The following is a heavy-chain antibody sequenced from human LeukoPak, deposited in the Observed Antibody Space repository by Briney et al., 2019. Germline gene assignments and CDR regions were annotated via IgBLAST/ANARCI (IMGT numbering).Heavy chain of an antibody. CDR3: ARLWIQLWSTYGMDV. Sequence: GGSLRLSCAASGFTFSSYAMSWVRQAPGKGLEWVSAISGSGGSTYYADSVKGRFTISRDNSKNTLYLQMNSLRAEDTAVYYCARLWIQLWSTYGMDVWGQGTTVTVSS. D-gene: IGHD5-18*01. CDR2: ISGSGGST. J-gene: IGHJ6*02. CDR1: GFTFSSYA. V-gene: IGHV3-23*01.